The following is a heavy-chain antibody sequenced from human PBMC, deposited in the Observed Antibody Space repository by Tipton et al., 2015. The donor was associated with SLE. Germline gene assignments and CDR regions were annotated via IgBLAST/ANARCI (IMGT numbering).Heavy chain of an antibody. CDR1: GGSFSGYY. CDR3: ARGQLWLDAFDI. V-gene: IGHV4-34*01. D-gene: IGHD2-21*01. CDR2: INHSGST. J-gene: IGHJ3*02. Sequence: LRLSCAVYGGSFSGYYWSWIRQPPGKGLEWIGEINHSGSTNYNPSLKSRVTISVDTSKNQFSLKLSSVTAADTAVYFCARGQLWLDAFDIWGQGTMVTVSS.